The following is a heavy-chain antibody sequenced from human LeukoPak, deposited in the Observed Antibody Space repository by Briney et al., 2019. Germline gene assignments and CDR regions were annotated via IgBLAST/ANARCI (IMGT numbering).Heavy chain of an antibody. V-gene: IGHV1-18*01. D-gene: IGHD6-19*01. CDR2: ISAYNGNT. CDR1: GYTFTSYG. Sequence: ASVTVSCTASGYTFTSYGISWVRQAPGQGLEWMGWISAYNGNTNYAQKLQGRVTMTTDTSTSTAYMELRSLRSDDTAVYYCARGVAVAGTDYYYYGMDVWGQGTTVTVSS. CDR3: ARGVAVAGTDYYYYGMDV. J-gene: IGHJ6*02.